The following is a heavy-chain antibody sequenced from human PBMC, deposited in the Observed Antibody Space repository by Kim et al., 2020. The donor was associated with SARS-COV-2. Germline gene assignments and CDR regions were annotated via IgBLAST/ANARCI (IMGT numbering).Heavy chain of an antibody. J-gene: IGHJ4*02. D-gene: IGHD3-10*01. V-gene: IGHV4-39*07. CDR1: TGFITYGDAH. CDR2: TSYSGTA. Sequence: SETLSLTCTVPTGFITYGDAHWGWVRQAPGRGLEWIGTTSYSGTAHYNPSLKSRVTISVETSKSQFSLTMKSVTAADTAIYYCAGDGNTIKWFYYWGRGTLVTVSS. CDR3: AGDGNTIKWFYY.